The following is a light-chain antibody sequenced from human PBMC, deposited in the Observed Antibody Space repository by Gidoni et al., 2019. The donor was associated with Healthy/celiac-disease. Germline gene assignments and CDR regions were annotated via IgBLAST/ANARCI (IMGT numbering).Light chain of an antibody. V-gene: IGKV3-11*01. CDR1: QSVSSY. CDR2: DAT. J-gene: IGKJ3*01. Sequence: EIVLTQSPATLSLSPGERATLSCSASQSVSSYLAWYQQQPGQAPRLLIYDATNRATGIPARFSGSGSGTDFTLTISSLEPEDFADYYCQQRSNWPPVFTFXPXTKVDIK. CDR3: QQRSNWPPVFT.